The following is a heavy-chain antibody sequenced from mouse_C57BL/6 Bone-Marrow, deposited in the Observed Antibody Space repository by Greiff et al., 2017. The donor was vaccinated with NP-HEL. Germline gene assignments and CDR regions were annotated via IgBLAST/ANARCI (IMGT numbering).Heavy chain of an antibody. D-gene: IGHD1-1*01. Sequence: VQLQQSGPGLVQPSQCLSITCTVSGFSLTSYGVHWVRQSPGKGLEWLGVIWSGGSTDYNAAFISRLSISKDNSKSQVFFKMNSLQADDTAIYYCASTTQYFDVWGTGTTVTVSS. CDR3: ASTTQYFDV. J-gene: IGHJ1*03. CDR1: GFSLTSYG. V-gene: IGHV2-2*01. CDR2: IWSGGST.